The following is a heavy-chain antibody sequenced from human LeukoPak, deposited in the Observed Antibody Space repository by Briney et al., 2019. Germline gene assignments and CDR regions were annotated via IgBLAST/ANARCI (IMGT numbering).Heavy chain of an antibody. J-gene: IGHJ5*02. V-gene: IGHV3-23*01. CDR1: GFTFSSYA. CDR2: ISGSGGST. Sequence: GGSLRLSCAASGFTFSSYAMSWVRQAPGKGLEWVSAISGSGGSTYYADSVKGRFTIYRDNSKNTLYLQMNSLRAEDTAVYYCAKGGSAAAGRGDDWFDPWGQGTLVTVSS. D-gene: IGHD6-13*01. CDR3: AKGGSAAAGRGDDWFDP.